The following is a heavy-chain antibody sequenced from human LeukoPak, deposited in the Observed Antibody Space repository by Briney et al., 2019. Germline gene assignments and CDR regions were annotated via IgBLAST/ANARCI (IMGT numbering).Heavy chain of an antibody. V-gene: IGHV4-34*01. CDR1: GXSFSGYY. CDR2: GNHSGST. D-gene: IGHD6-19*01. J-gene: IGHJ5*02. CDR3: ARHAAVEGSSGWSPLWWFDP. Sequence: SETLSLTCAVDGXSFSGYYWSWIRQPPGKGLEWIGEGNHSGSTKYNPFLKSRETKSVDTSKKQFSLKLSSMTAADTAVYYCARHAAVEGSSGWSPLWWFDPWGQGTLVTVSS.